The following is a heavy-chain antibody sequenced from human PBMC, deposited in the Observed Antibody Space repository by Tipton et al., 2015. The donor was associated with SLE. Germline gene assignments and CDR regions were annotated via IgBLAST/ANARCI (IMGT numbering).Heavy chain of an antibody. CDR3: ARASAAILGY. CDR1: GYTFTTYG. CDR2: ISTYNGNT. Sequence: QLVQSGVEVKKPGASVRVSCKASGYTFTTYGISWVRQAPGQGLEWMGWISTYNGNTNYAQKLQGRVTMTRNTSISTAYMELSSLRSEDTAVYYCARASAAILGYWGQGTLVTVSS. V-gene: IGHV1-18*01. J-gene: IGHJ4*02. D-gene: IGHD2-2*01.